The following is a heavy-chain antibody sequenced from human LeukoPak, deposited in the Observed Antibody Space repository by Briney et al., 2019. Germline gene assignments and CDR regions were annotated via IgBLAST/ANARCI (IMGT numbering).Heavy chain of an antibody. CDR1: GFTFSSYE. J-gene: IGHJ4*02. CDR3: ARDYYDSSGLDY. CDR2: ISSSGDAI. D-gene: IGHD3-22*01. Sequence: PGGSLRLSCAASGFTFSSYEMNWVRQAPGKGLEWVSYISSSGDAIYYADSVKGRFTISRDNAKKSAYLEMNSLRAEDTAVYYCARDYYDSSGLDYWGQGTLVTVSS. V-gene: IGHV3-48*03.